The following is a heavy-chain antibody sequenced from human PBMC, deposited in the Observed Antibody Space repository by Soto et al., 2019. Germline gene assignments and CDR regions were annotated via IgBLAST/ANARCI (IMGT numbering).Heavy chain of an antibody. CDR3: AKDLWDGSSWYATYDAFDI. V-gene: IGHV3-30*18. J-gene: IGHJ3*02. Sequence: QVQLVESGGGVVQPGRSLRLSCAASGFTFSSYGMHWVRQAPGKGLEWVAVISYDGSNKYYADSVKGRFTISRDNSKNTLYLQMNSLRAEDTAVYYCAKDLWDGSSWYATYDAFDIWGQGTMGTVSS. CDR1: GFTFSSYG. D-gene: IGHD6-13*01. CDR2: ISYDGSNK.